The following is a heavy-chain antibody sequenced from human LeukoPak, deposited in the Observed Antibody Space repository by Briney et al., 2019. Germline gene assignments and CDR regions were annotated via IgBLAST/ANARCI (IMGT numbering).Heavy chain of an antibody. J-gene: IGHJ2*01. CDR2: IIPIFGTA. D-gene: IGHD2-2*01. Sequence: ASVKVSCKASGGTFSSYAISWVRQAPGRGLEWMGGIIPIFGTANYAQKFQGRVTITTDESRSTAYMELSSLRSEDTAVYYCAIRSSIVVVPAAINSNWYFDLWGRGTLVTVSS. CDR1: GGTFSSYA. CDR3: AIRSSIVVVPAAINSNWYFDL. V-gene: IGHV1-69*05.